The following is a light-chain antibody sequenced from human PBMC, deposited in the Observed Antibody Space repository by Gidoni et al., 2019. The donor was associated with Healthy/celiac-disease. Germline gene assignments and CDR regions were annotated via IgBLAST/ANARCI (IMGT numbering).Light chain of an antibody. V-gene: IGKV3-11*01. CDR3: QQRSNWPIT. J-gene: IGKJ5*01. Sequence: EIVLTQPPATLSLSPGERATLSCRASQSVSSYLAWYQQKPGQSPRLLIYDASNRATGIPARFSGSGSGTDFTRTISSLEPEDFAVYYCQQRSNWPITFGQGTRLEIK. CDR2: DAS. CDR1: QSVSSY.